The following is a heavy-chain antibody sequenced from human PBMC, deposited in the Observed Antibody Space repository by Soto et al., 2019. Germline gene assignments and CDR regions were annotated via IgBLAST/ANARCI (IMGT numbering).Heavy chain of an antibody. D-gene: IGHD3-3*01. CDR2: SYFTGTT. CDR3: ARGDGYYDLWSGYFDP. CDR1: AFSIISNY. J-gene: IGHJ5*02. V-gene: IGHV4-59*01. Sequence: PSETLCLTWIVSAFSIISNYGTWIRPSPGKGLEWIGYSYFTGTTNYNPSLKSRVSISIDTSKNQMSLNLNSVTAADTAVYYCARGDGYYDLWSGYFDPWGQGTLVP.